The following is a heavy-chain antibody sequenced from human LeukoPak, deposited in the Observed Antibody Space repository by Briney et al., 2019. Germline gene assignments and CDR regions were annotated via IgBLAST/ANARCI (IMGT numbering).Heavy chain of an antibody. V-gene: IGHV3-23*01. Sequence: GGSLRLSCAASGFTFSSYAMSWVRQAPGKGLEWVSAISGSGGSTYYADSVKGRFIISRDNSKKTVYLQMNSLRPEDRAVYYCAKDAYLIAVTGDYFDYWGQGTLVTVSS. CDR1: GFTFSSYA. CDR3: AKDAYLIAVTGDYFDY. J-gene: IGHJ4*02. D-gene: IGHD6-19*01. CDR2: ISGSGGST.